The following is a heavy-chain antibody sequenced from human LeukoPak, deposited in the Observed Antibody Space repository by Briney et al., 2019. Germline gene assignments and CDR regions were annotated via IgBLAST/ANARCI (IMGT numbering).Heavy chain of an antibody. D-gene: IGHD3-22*01. Sequence: RPSVKVSCKVSGYTLTELSMHWVRQAPGKWLEWKGGFDPEDGETIYAQKFQGRVNMTEDTSTDTAYMELSSLRSEDTAVYYCATDRVRKEYYDSSGYLYYFDYWGQGTLVTVSS. CDR1: GYTLTELS. J-gene: IGHJ4*02. CDR2: FDPEDGET. V-gene: IGHV1-24*01. CDR3: ATDRVRKEYYDSSGYLYYFDY.